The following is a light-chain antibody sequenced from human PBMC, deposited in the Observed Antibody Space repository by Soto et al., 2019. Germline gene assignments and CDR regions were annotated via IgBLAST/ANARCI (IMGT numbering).Light chain of an antibody. Sequence: QSVLTQPASVSGSPEQSITISCTGTSSDVGSYNLVSWYQQHPGKAPKLMIYEGSKRPSGVSNRFSGSKSGNTASLTISGLQAEDEADYYCCSYAGSSTFYVCGTGTKVNVL. CDR3: CSYAGSSTFYV. J-gene: IGLJ1*01. V-gene: IGLV2-23*01. CDR2: EGS. CDR1: SSDVGSYNL.